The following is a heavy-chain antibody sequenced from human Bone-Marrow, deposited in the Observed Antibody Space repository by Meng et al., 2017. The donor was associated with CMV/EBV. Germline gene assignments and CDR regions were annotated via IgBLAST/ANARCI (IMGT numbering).Heavy chain of an antibody. CDR1: GDTFSSYA. Sequence: SVKVSCKASGDTFSSYAIRWVRQAPGQGLEWMGGINPIFGTANYAQKFQGRVTITTDKSTSTAYMEMSSLRSEDSTVYYCARGMDQRYSNNRDNDSTDGMDVWGQGTTVTVSS. CDR3: ARGMDQRYSNNRDNDSTDGMDV. D-gene: IGHD4-11*01. V-gene: IGHV1-69*05. CDR2: INPIFGTA. J-gene: IGHJ6*02.